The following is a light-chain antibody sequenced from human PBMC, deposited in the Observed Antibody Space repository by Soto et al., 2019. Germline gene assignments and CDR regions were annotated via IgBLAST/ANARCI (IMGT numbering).Light chain of an antibody. CDR1: QSVSSN. CDR3: QQYDNWPPWS. Sequence: EIVMTQSPATLSVSPGERATLSCRASQSVSSNLAWYQQKPGQAPRLLIYGASTRATGIPARFSGSGSRTEFTLTISSLQSEDFAVYYCQQYDNWPPWSVGPGTKVEIK. CDR2: GAS. V-gene: IGKV3-15*01. J-gene: IGKJ1*01.